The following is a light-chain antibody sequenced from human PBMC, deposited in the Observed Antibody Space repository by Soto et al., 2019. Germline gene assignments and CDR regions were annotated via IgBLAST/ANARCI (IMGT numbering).Light chain of an antibody. Sequence: EIVLTQSPATLSLSPGERATLSRRASQGVSSYLAWYQQKPGQAPRLLIYDASNRATGIPARFSGSGPGTDFTLTISSLEPEDFAVYYCQQRSNWQVTFGQGTRLEIK. V-gene: IGKV3D-11*01. J-gene: IGKJ5*01. CDR1: QGVSSY. CDR2: DAS. CDR3: QQRSNWQVT.